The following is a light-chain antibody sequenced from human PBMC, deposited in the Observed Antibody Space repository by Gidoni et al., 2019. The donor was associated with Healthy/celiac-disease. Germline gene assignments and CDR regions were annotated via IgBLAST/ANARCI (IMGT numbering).Light chain of an antibody. J-gene: IGKJ3*01. CDR3: QQYGSSPCT. Sequence: DIVLTQSPGTLSLSPGERATLSCRASQSVSSSYLAWYQQKPGQAPRLLIYGASSRATGIPDRFRGSGSGTDFTLTISKLEPEDFAVYYCQQYGSSPCTFGPXTKVDIK. V-gene: IGKV3-20*01. CDR1: QSVSSSY. CDR2: GAS.